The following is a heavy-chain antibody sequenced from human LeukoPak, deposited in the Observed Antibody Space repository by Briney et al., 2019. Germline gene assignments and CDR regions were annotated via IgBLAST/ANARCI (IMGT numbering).Heavy chain of an antibody. D-gene: IGHD3-10*01. V-gene: IGHV4-31*03. J-gene: IGHJ5*02. CDR1: GGSISSGGYY. CDR2: IYYSGST. Sequence: PSQTLSLTCTVSGGSISSGGYYWSWIRQHPGKGLEWIGYIYYSGSTYYNPSLKSRVTISVDTSKNQFSLKLSSVTAADTAVYYCARGVVLLWFGESEGNWFDPWGQGTLVTVSS. CDR3: ARGVVLLWFGESEGNWFDP.